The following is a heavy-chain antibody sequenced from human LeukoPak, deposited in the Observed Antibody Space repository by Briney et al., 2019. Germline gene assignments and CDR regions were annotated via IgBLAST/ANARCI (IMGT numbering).Heavy chain of an antibody. V-gene: IGHV4-38-2*01. CDR2: IYHSGST. CDR3: AAEIPVDIVVVPAAIENWFDP. J-gene: IGHJ5*02. D-gene: IGHD2-2*02. Sequence: SETLSLTCAVSGYSISSGYYRGWIRQPPGKGLEWIGSIYHSGSTYYNPSLKSRATISVDTSKNQFSLKLSSVTAADTAVYYCAAEIPVDIVVVPAAIENWFDPWGQGTLVTVSS. CDR1: GYSISSGYY.